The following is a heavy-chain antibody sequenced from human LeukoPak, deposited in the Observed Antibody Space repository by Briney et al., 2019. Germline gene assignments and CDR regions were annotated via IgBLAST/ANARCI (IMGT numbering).Heavy chain of an antibody. CDR1: GGSFSGYY. D-gene: IGHD3-22*01. J-gene: IGHJ1*01. CDR2: VNHSGST. Sequence: SETLSLTCAVYGGSFSGYYWSWIRQPPGKGLEWIGDVNHSGSTNYNPSLKSRVTVSVDTSKNQFSLKLSSVTAADTAVYYCARINYYDSSGNHMYFQHWGQGSLVTVSS. V-gene: IGHV4-34*01. CDR3: ARINYYDSSGNHMYFQH.